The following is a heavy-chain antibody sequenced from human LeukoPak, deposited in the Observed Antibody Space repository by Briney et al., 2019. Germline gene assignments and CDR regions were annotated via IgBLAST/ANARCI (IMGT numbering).Heavy chain of an antibody. V-gene: IGHV1-46*01. CDR1: GYTFTSYY. Sequence: PGASVKVSCKASGYTFTSYYMHWVRQAPGQGLEWMGIINPSGGSTSYAQKFQGRVTMTRDTSTSTVYMELSSLRSEDTAVYYCARGGVVPAALRGAFDIWGQGTMVTVSS. D-gene: IGHD2-2*01. CDR3: ARGGVVPAALRGAFDI. J-gene: IGHJ3*02. CDR2: INPSGGST.